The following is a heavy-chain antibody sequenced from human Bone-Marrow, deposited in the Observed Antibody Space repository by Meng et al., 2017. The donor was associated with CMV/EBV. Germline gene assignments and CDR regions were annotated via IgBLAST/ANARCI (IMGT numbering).Heavy chain of an antibody. Sequence: GESLKISCAASGFTFSGSAMHWVRQASGKGLEWVGRIRSKASSYATAYAASVKGRFTISRDDSKNTAYLQMNSLKTEDTAVYYCTRRGDGYNWNYYYGMDVWGQGTTVTVSS. V-gene: IGHV3-73*01. CDR3: TRRGDGYNWNYYYGMDV. CDR1: GFTFSGSA. D-gene: IGHD5-24*01. CDR2: IRSKASSYAT. J-gene: IGHJ6*02.